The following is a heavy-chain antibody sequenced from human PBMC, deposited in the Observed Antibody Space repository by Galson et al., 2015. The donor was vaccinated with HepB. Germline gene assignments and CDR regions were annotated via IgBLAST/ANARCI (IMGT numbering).Heavy chain of an antibody. Sequence: ETLSLTCAVYGGSFSGYYWSWIRQPPGKGLEWIGEISHSGSANYNPSLKSRVTISVDTSKNQFSLKLSSVTAADTAVYYCARGTREYSSGFHYYFDYWGQGTLVTVSS. CDR2: ISHSGSA. D-gene: IGHD6-19*01. CDR3: ARGTREYSSGFHYYFDY. V-gene: IGHV4-34*01. J-gene: IGHJ4*02. CDR1: GGSFSGYY.